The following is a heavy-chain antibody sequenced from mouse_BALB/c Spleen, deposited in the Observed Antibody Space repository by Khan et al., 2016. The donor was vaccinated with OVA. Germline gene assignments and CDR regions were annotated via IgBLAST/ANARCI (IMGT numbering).Heavy chain of an antibody. CDR2: IYPGTDNS. D-gene: IGHD3-2*02. Sequence: VQLQESGAELVRPGASVKLSCKTSGYIFTSYWIHWVKQRSGQGLEWIARIYPGTDNSYYNEKFKDKATLTADKSSSTAYMQLSSLKSEDSDVYFCAGEEASYHFDHWGQGTTLTVSS. CDR1: GYIFTSYW. J-gene: IGHJ2*01. V-gene: IGHV1S132*01. CDR3: AGEEASYHFDH.